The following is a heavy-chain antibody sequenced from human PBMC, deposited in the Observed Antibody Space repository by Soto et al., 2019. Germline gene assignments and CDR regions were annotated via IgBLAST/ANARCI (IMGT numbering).Heavy chain of an antibody. J-gene: IGHJ4*02. D-gene: IGHD1-1*01. CDR3: AKAVYNWNDGFFDY. CDR1: GFTFSSYG. CDR2: ISYDEINK. Sequence: QVQLVESGGGVVQPGRSLRLSCAASGFTFSSYGMHWVRQAPGKGLEWMAIISYDEINKYYADSVKGRFTISRDNSKNTLYLQMNSLRAEDTAVYYCAKAVYNWNDGFFDYWGQGTLVTVSS. V-gene: IGHV3-30*18.